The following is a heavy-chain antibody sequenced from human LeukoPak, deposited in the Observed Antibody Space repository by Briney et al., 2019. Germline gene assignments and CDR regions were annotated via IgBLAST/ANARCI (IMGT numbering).Heavy chain of an antibody. Sequence: SGGSLRLSCAASGFTFSSYAMSWVRQAPGKGLEWVSAISGSGGSTYYADSVKGRFTISRDNSKNTLYLQMNSLRAEDTAVYYCAKDLGQVVALPYYFDYWGQGTLVTVSS. CDR3: AKDLGQVVALPYYFDY. CDR1: GFTFSSYA. CDR2: ISGSGGST. D-gene: IGHD2-15*01. V-gene: IGHV3-23*01. J-gene: IGHJ4*02.